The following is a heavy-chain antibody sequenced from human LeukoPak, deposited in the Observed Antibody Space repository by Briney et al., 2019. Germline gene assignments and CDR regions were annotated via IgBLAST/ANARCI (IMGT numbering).Heavy chain of an antibody. CDR3: AQDRNDAFDI. J-gene: IGHJ3*02. V-gene: IGHV3-9*01. Sequence: PGGSLRLSCAASGFTFDDYAMHWVRQAPGKGLEWVSGISWNSGSIGYADSVKGRFTISRDNAKNSLYLQMNSLRAEDTAVYYCAQDRNDAFDIWGQGTMVTVSS. CDR1: GFTFDDYA. CDR2: ISWNSGSI.